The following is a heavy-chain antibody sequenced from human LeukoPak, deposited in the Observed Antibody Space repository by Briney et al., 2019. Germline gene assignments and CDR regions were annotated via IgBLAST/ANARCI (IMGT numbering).Heavy chain of an antibody. CDR1: GGSISSGGYS. Sequence: PSETLSLTCAVPGGSISSGGYSWSWIRQPPGRGLEWIGYIYHSGSTYYNPSLKSRVTISVDRSKNQFSLKLSSVTAADTAVYYCARAVDTAMVTTWYFDLWGRGTLVTVSS. J-gene: IGHJ2*01. V-gene: IGHV4-30-2*01. CDR3: ARAVDTAMVTTWYFDL. CDR2: IYHSGST. D-gene: IGHD5-18*01.